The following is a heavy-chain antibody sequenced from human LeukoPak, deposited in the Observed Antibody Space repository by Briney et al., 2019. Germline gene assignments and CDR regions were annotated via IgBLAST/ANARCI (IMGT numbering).Heavy chain of an antibody. CDR3: ARGAPRGYCSGGSCYSGMDV. Sequence: PGGSLRLSCTASGFTFSVYYMNWVRQAPGTGLAWVSSISGSSSYMYYADSVRGRLTTSRDNAKNSLYLQMNSLRADDTAVYYCARGAPRGYCSGGSCYSGMDVWGQGTTVTVSS. CDR2: ISGSSSYM. V-gene: IGHV3-21*01. CDR1: GFTFSVYY. D-gene: IGHD2-15*01. J-gene: IGHJ6*02.